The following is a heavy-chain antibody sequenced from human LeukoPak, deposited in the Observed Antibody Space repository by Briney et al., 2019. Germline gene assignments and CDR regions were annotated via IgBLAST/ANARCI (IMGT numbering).Heavy chain of an antibody. CDR3: AKGAVKSLDYYFYREV. Sequence: SVKVSCKASGGTFSSYAISWVRQAPGQGLEWMGGIIPIFGTANYAQKFQGRVTITADESTSTAYMELSSLRSEDTAVYYCAKGAVKSLDYYFYREVWGKGTTVPVSS. CDR2: IIPIFGTA. D-gene: IGHD1-1*01. CDR1: GGTFSSYA. V-gene: IGHV1-69*13. J-gene: IGHJ6*03.